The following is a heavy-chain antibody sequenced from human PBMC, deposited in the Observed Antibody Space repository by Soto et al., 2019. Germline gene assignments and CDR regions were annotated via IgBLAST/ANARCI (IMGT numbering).Heavy chain of an antibody. V-gene: IGHV1-2*02. Sequence: ASVKVSCKASGYTFSGDYIHWLRQAPGQGLEWMGWINPNSGGTNYAQKFQGRVTVTRDTPTSTAYMELSRLTSDDTAVYYCARSLTEGYCTITGCYTRPLYGMDVWGQGTTVTVSS. CDR2: INPNSGGT. CDR3: ARSLTEGYCTITGCYTRPLYGMDV. J-gene: IGHJ6*02. D-gene: IGHD2-2*02. CDR1: GYTFSGDY.